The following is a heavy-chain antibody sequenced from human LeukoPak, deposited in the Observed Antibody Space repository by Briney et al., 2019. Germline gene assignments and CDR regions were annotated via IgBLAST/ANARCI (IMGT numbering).Heavy chain of an antibody. J-gene: IGHJ4*02. CDR3: ARDRAWNYFDY. Sequence: PGGSLRLSCVASGFTVSDNYLSWVRQAPGKGLEWVSVMYDSGATFYADSVKGRFTISRDNSKNTLYLQMDSLRAEDTAVYYCARDRAWNYFDYWGQGTLVTVSS. CDR2: MYDSGAT. D-gene: IGHD3-3*01. CDR1: GFTVSDNY. V-gene: IGHV3-66*03.